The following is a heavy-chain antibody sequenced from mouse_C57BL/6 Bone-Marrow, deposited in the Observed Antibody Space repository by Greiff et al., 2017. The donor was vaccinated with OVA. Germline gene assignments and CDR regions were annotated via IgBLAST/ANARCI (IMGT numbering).Heavy chain of an antibody. Sequence: QVQLKQPGAELVMPGASVKLSCKASGYTFTSYWMHWVKQRPGQGLEWIGEIDPSASYTNYNQKFKGKSTLTVDKSSSTAYMQLSSLTSEDSAVYYCASSYYYGSSYGYFDVWGTGTTVTVSS. D-gene: IGHD1-1*01. CDR1: GYTFTSYW. V-gene: IGHV1-69*01. CDR3: ASSYYYGSSYGYFDV. CDR2: IDPSASYT. J-gene: IGHJ1*03.